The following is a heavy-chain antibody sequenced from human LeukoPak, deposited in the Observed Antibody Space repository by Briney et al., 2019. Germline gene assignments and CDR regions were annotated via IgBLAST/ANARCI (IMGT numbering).Heavy chain of an antibody. CDR1: GFTFRSYG. Sequence: GGSLRLSCAASGFTFRSYGMQWVRQAPGKGLEWVAIIWYDGGNKYYADSVKGRFTISRDNSKNTLYLQMNSLRAEDTAVYYCATSRSRIIDYWGQGTLVTVSS. CDR2: IWYDGGNK. D-gene: IGHD6-6*01. V-gene: IGHV3-33*01. J-gene: IGHJ4*02. CDR3: ATSRSRIIDY.